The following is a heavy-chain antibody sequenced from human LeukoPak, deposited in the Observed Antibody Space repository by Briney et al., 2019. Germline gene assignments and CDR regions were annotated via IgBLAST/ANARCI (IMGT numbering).Heavy chain of an antibody. Sequence: SVKVSCNASGGTFSSYAISWVRQAPGQGLEWMGRIIPIFGTANYAQKFQGRVTITADKSTSTAYLELSSLRSEDTAVYYCARSHCSGGSCDPNWFDPWGQGTLVTVSS. CDR1: GGTFSSYA. CDR2: IIPIFGTA. J-gene: IGHJ5*02. V-gene: IGHV1-69*06. D-gene: IGHD2-15*01. CDR3: ARSHCSGGSCDPNWFDP.